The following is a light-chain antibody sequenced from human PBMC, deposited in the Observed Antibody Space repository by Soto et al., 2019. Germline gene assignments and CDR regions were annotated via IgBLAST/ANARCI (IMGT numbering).Light chain of an antibody. CDR2: DVN. CDR1: SSDVGSYDL. J-gene: IGLJ2*01. V-gene: IGLV2-11*01. Sequence: QSALTQPASVSGSPGQSFAISCTGTSSDVGSYDLVSWYQQRPSKAPKLMIYDVNQRPSGVPDRFSGSKSGNTASLTISGLQAEDEADYYCCSYTGTYTVVFGGGTKLTVL. CDR3: CSYTGTYTVV.